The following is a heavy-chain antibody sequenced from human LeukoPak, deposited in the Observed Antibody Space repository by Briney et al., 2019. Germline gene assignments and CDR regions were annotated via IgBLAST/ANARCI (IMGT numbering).Heavy chain of an antibody. Sequence: GGSLRLSCAASGFTFNNYGMHWVRQAPGKGLEWVAFIRYNGNNQYYADSVKGRFTISRDNSKNTLYLQMNSLKGDDTAVYYCARGRGTMVRGANYYYYYMDVWGKGTTVTVSS. V-gene: IGHV3-30*02. CDR2: IRYNGNNQ. CDR3: ARGRGTMVRGANYYYYYMDV. D-gene: IGHD3-10*01. CDR1: GFTFNNYG. J-gene: IGHJ6*03.